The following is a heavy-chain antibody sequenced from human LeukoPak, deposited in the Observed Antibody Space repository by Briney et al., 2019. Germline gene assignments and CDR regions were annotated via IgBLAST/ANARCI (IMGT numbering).Heavy chain of an antibody. Sequence: SETLSLTCTVSGGSISSSSYYWGWIRQPPGKGLEWIGSIYYSGSTYYNPSLKSRVTISVDTSKNQFSLKLSSVTAADTAVYYCARRTGTTLGAFDIWGQGTMVTVSS. D-gene: IGHD1-1*01. CDR1: GGSISSSSYY. V-gene: IGHV4-39*01. CDR3: ARRTGTTLGAFDI. CDR2: IYYSGST. J-gene: IGHJ3*02.